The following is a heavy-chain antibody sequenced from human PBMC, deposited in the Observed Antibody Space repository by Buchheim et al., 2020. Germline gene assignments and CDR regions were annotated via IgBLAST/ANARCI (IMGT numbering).Heavy chain of an antibody. CDR3: ATRSDYCSGGSCYSGYNWFDP. D-gene: IGHD2-15*01. CDR1: GGSISSSSYY. J-gene: IGHJ5*02. Sequence: QVQLQESGPGLVKPSETLSLTCTVSGGSISSSSYYWGWIRQPPGKGLEWIGSIYYSGSTYYNPSLKSRVTISVDTSKNQFSLKLSSVTAADTAVYYCATRSDYCSGGSCYSGYNWFDPWGQGTL. CDR2: IYYSGST. V-gene: IGHV4-39*01.